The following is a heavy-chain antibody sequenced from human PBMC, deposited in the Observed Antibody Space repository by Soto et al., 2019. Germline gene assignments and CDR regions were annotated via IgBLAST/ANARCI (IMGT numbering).Heavy chain of an antibody. CDR2: INPKSDDT. D-gene: IGHD3-9*01. CDR3: SYDTFGDKDF. V-gene: IGHV1-2*02. J-gene: IGHJ4*02. Sequence: ASVKVSCKASGYPFSDNQIHWLRRAPGQGLEWMGRINPKSDDTNYAQKFQGRVTMTRDTSIDTAYLELTGLTSDDTATYYCSYDTFGDKDFWGQGTPVTVSS. CDR1: GYPFSDNQ.